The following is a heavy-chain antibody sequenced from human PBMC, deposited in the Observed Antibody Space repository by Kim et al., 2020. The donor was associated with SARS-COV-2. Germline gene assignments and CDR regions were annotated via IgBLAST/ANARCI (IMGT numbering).Heavy chain of an antibody. CDR3: AKDQAHGDYDFRYYYYGMDV. CDR2: IWYDGSNK. Sequence: GGSLRLSCAASGFTFSDYGMHWVRQAPGQGLEWVAVIWYDGSNKYYADSVKGRFTISRDNSKNTLYLQMNSLRAEDTAIYYCAKDQAHGDYDFRYYYYGMDVWGQGTTVTVSS. CDR1: GFTFSDYG. J-gene: IGHJ6*02. V-gene: IGHV3-33*06. D-gene: IGHD4-17*01.